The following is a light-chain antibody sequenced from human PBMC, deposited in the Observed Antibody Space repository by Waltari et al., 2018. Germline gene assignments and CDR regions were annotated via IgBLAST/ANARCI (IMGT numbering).Light chain of an antibody. Sequence: QSALTQPRSVSGSPGQSVTISCAGTSSDVGRYNYVSWYQQHQGKAPKHLIYDVSNRPSGVPDRFSGSKSGNTASLTISGLQAEDEADYYCCSYAGSYSRVFGGGTQLTVL. CDR2: DVS. V-gene: IGLV2-11*01. J-gene: IGLJ3*02. CDR3: CSYAGSYSRV. CDR1: SSDVGRYNY.